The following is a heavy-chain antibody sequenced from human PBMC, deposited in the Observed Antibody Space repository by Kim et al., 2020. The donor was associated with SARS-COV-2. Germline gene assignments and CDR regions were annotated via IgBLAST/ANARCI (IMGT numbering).Heavy chain of an antibody. CDR3: ARDPPILDYGDPGRYYYYGMDV. CDR1: GFTFSSYE. Sequence: GGSLRLSCAVSGFTFSSYEMNWVRQAPGKGLEWVSYISSSGRTIYYADSVKGRFTITRDNAKNSLYLQMNSLRAEDTAVYYCARDPPILDYGDPGRYYYYGMDVWGQGTTVTVSS. CDR2: ISSSGRTI. D-gene: IGHD4-17*01. J-gene: IGHJ6*02. V-gene: IGHV3-48*03.